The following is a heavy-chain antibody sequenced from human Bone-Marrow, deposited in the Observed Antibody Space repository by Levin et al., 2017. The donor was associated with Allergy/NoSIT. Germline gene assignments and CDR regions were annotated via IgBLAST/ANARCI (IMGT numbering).Heavy chain of an antibody. Sequence: PSSPLSLPFPFSVFSLLRRRSYWGWIRQPPGTGLEWIGSIYYSGSTYYNPSLKSRVTLSVDTSKNQFSLKLSSVTAADTAVYYCASVAAADLDYWGQGTLVTVSS. CDR2: IYYSGST. D-gene: IGHD6-13*01. J-gene: IGHJ4*02. CDR3: ASVAAADLDY. V-gene: IGHV4-39*07. CDR1: VFSLLRRRSY.